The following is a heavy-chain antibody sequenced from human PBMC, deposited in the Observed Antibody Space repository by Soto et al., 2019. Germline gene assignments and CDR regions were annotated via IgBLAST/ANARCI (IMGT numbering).Heavy chain of an antibody. CDR2: FHPGDSGT. D-gene: IGHD2-15*01. CDR3: ARWSGYCSGGRCNADEAFHF. CDR1: GYSFTTYW. V-gene: IGHV5-51*01. J-gene: IGHJ3*01. Sequence: PGESLKISCKTSGYSFTTYWIACVRQMPGKGLEWMGMFHPGDSGTRYGTSFQVQVTISADKSISTAYLQWRRLRASDTAMYYCARWSGYCSGGRCNADEAFHFWGPGTTVT.